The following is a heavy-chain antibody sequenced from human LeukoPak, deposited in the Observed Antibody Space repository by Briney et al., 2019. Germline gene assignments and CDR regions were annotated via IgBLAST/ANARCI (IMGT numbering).Heavy chain of an antibody. V-gene: IGHV3-23*01. CDR3: AKDGEDRSGGSCYPYYYYYYMDV. J-gene: IGHJ6*03. Sequence: PGGSLRLSCAASGFTFSSYAMSWVRQAPGKGLEWVSAISGSGGSTYYADSVKGRFTISRDNSKNTLYPQMNSLRAEDTAVHYRAKDGEDRSGGSCYPYYYYYYMDVWGKGTTVAVSS. CDR1: GFTFSSYA. D-gene: IGHD2-15*01. CDR2: ISGSGGST.